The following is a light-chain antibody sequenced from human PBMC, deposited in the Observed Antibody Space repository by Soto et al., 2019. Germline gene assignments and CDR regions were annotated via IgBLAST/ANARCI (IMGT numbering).Light chain of an antibody. V-gene: IGKV3-11*01. CDR3: QQRLSWPPPI. Sequence: EIVLTQSPATLSLSPGERVTLSCRASQSVSNYLAWYQQKPGQAPRLLIYDASNRATGIPPRFSGSGSGTDFTLTISSLEPEDFAVYYCQQRLSWPPPIFGGGTKVEI. CDR2: DAS. J-gene: IGKJ4*01. CDR1: QSVSNY.